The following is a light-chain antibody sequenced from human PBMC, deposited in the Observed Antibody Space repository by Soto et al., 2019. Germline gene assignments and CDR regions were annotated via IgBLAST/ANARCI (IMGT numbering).Light chain of an antibody. CDR3: XXYXNWPPIT. CDR2: GAS. V-gene: IGKV3-15*01. CDR1: QSVSGN. Sequence: EIVMTQSPATLSVSPGERATLSCRASQSVSGNLAWYQQKPGQAPRLLIYGASTRATGIPARFSGSGSGTEFTLTISSLQSEDXXVXXXXXYXNWPPITFGQGTRLEIK. J-gene: IGKJ5*01.